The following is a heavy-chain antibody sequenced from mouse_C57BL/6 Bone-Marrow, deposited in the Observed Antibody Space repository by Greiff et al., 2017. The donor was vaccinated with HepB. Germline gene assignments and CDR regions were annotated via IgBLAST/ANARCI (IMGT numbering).Heavy chain of an antibody. J-gene: IGHJ4*01. D-gene: IGHD1-1*01. CDR1: GFTFTDYY. V-gene: IGHV7-3*01. CDR3: ARSPFITTVVAPYYYAMDY. Sequence: DVQLVESGGGLVQPGGSLSLSCAASGFTFTDYYMSWVRQPPGKALEWLGFIRNKANGYTTEYSASVKGRFTISRDNSQSILYLQMNALRAEDSATYYCARSPFITTVVAPYYYAMDYWGQGTSVTVSS. CDR2: IRNKANGYTT.